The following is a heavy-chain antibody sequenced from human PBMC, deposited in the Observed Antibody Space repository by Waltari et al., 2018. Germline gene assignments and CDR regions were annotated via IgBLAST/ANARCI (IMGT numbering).Heavy chain of an antibody. J-gene: IGHJ4*02. CDR3: ARGIDY. CDR2: INQAGNT. Sequence: VQLQQWGAGLVKPSETLSLTCAVYGGSSSGYYWSWFRKPPGKGLEWIGEINQAGNTNYNPSLKSRVTISVETSKSQFSLRLDSVTAADTALYYCARGIDYWGQGTLVTVSS. CDR1: GGSSSGYY. V-gene: IGHV4-34*02.